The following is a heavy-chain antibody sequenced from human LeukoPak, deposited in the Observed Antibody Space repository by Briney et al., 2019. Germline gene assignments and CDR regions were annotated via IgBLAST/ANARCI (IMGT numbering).Heavy chain of an antibody. V-gene: IGHV4-59*01. CDR3: ARGDYFDY. CDR1: GGSISSYY. Sequence: PSETLSLTCTVPGGSISSYYWSCIREPPRKGLEWIGYIYYSGSTNYNPSLKSRVTISVDTSKNQFSLKLSSVTAADTAVYYCARGDYFDYWGQGTLVTVSS. J-gene: IGHJ4*02. CDR2: IYYSGST.